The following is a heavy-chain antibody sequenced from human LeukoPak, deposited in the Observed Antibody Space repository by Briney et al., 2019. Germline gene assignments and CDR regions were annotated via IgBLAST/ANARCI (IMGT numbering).Heavy chain of an antibody. CDR1: GFTFGTYR. CDR3: AKNSNSGY. V-gene: IGHV3-30*02. J-gene: IGHJ4*02. D-gene: IGHD6-6*01. CDR2: IQHDGNDK. Sequence: PGGSLTLSCAASGFTFGTYRMHWVRQAPGKGLEWVAFIQHDGNDKYYADSVRGRFTISRDNSKNTLYLQMNSLRVEDTAVYYCAKNSNSGYWGQGTLVTVSS.